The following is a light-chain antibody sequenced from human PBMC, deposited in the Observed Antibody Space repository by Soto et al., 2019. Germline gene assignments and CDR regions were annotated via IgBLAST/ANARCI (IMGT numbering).Light chain of an antibody. J-gene: IGKJ1*01. CDR3: QQYKNWPWT. Sequence: EIVMTQSPATLSVSPGERATLSCRASQSVSSNLAWYQQKPGQAPRLLIYGASTRATGIPARFSGSGSGTEFTLTISSLQSEEFAAYYCQQYKNWPWTFGQGTKV. CDR1: QSVSSN. CDR2: GAS. V-gene: IGKV3-15*01.